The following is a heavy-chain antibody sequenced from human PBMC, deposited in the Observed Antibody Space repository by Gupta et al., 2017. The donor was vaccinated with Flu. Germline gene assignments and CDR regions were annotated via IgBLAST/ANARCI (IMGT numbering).Heavy chain of an antibody. D-gene: IGHD2-8*01. V-gene: IGHV4-59*08. CDR3: ARGGKYCTNGVCYTIHFDY. J-gene: IGHJ4*02. CDR2: IYYSGST. CDR1: GGSISSYY. Sequence: QVQLQESGPGLVKPSETLSLTCTVSGGSISSYYWSWIRQPPGKGLEWIGYIYYSGSTNYNPSLKSRVTISVDTSKNQFSLKLSSVTAADTAVYYCARGGKYCTNGVCYTIHFDYWGQGTLVTVSS.